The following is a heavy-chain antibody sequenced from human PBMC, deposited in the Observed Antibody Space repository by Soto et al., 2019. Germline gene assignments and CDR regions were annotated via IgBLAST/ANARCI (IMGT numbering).Heavy chain of an antibody. D-gene: IGHD6-19*01. CDR3: ARDIGSGPQYYFDY. CDR2: INPNSGGT. Sequence: QVQLVQSGAEVKKPGAPVKVSCKASGYTFTGYYMHWVRQAPGQGLEWMGWINPNSGGTKYAKKFQGWVTMTRDTSISTAYMELRRLRSDDTAVYFCARDIGSGPQYYFDYWGQGTLVTVSS. V-gene: IGHV1-2*04. J-gene: IGHJ4*02. CDR1: GYTFTGYY.